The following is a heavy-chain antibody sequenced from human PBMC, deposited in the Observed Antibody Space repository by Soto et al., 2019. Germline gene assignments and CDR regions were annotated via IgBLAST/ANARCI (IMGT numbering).Heavy chain of an antibody. CDR2: IKQDGSET. CDR1: GFSFSNYW. CDR3: ARGWATTAGTGDN. V-gene: IGHV3-7*01. Sequence: ELQLVESGGGLVQPGGSLRLSCVVSGFSFSNYWMSWVRQAPGKGLEWVVNIKQDGSETYYVDSVKGRFTISRDNAENSLYLQMTSLRGDDTAVYYCARGWATTAGTGDNWGQGTLVIVSS. D-gene: IGHD6-19*01. J-gene: IGHJ4*02.